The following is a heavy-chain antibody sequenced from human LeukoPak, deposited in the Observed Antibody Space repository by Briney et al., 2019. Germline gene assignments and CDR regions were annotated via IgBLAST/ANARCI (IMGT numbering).Heavy chain of an antibody. CDR1: ASTFTSYG. D-gene: IGHD2-15*01. CDR2: IRTNGGGT. Sequence: RPALSLRLACAAAASTFTSYGMRWVRQTAGNVLEYVSAIRTNGGGTYYANSVKGRFTISRDNSKNTLYLQMGSVIAEDMAVYLCAQYCTGVTCYSGYDYWGQGTLVTV. CDR3: AQYCTGVTCYSGYDY. J-gene: IGHJ4*02. V-gene: IGHV3-64*01.